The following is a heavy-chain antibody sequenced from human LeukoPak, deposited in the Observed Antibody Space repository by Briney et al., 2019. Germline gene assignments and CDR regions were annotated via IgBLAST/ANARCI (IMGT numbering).Heavy chain of an antibody. CDR3: ANGIAAPSGFDY. V-gene: IGHV3-20*04. D-gene: IGHD6-6*01. J-gene: IGHJ4*02. CDR1: GFTFDDYG. CDR2: INWNGGST. Sequence: GGSLRLSCAASGFTFDDYGMSWVRQAPGKGLEWVSGINWNGGSTTYADSVKGRFTISRDNAKNSLYLQMNSLRAEDTAVYYCANGIAAPSGFDYWGQGTLVTVSS.